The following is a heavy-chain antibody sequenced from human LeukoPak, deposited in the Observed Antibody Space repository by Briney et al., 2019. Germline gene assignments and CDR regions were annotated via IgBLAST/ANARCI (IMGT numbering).Heavy chain of an antibody. Sequence: PSQTLSLTCTVSGGSISSGDYYWSWIRQPPGKGLEWIGYIYSSGSAYYNPSLKSRVTISVDTSKNQFSLKLSSVTAADTAVYYCARKGCSTSCRTTQYWFDPWGQGTLVTVSS. CDR1: GGSISSGDYY. D-gene: IGHD2-2*01. V-gene: IGHV4-30-4*08. J-gene: IGHJ5*02. CDR2: IYSSGSA. CDR3: ARKGCSTSCRTTQYWFDP.